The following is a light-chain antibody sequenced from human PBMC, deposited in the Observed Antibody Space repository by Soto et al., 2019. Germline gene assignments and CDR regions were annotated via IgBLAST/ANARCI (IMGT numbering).Light chain of an antibody. J-gene: IGLJ1*01. CDR3: SSYGGPNNSNYV. V-gene: IGLV2-8*01. Sequence: QSVLTQPPSASGSPGQSVTISCTGTSSDVGAYNYVSWYQQHPGKAPKLMISEVNKRPSGVPDRFSGSKSGNTASLTVSGLQPEDEADYYCSSYGGPNNSNYVFGTGTKLTV. CDR2: EVN. CDR1: SSDVGAYNY.